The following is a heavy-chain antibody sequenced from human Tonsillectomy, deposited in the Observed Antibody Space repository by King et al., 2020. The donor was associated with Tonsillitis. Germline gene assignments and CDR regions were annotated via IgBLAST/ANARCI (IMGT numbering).Heavy chain of an antibody. CDR1: GGPFSSYS. Sequence: VQLQQWGAGLLKPSDTLSLTCAVDGGPFSSYSWSWVRQPPGKGLEWIGDIDRSGRTYYKSSLTSRVTISLDTSKSQFYLNLTSVTAADTAIYYCAGGPGRHYDLWRTGYYMSVWDKGTTVTVSS. CDR3: AGGPGRHYDLWRTGYYMSV. CDR2: IDRSGRT. D-gene: IGHD3/OR15-3a*01. J-gene: IGHJ6*03. V-gene: IGHV4-34*01.